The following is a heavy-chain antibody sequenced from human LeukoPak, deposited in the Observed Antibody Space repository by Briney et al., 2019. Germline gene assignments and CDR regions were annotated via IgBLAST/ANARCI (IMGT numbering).Heavy chain of an antibody. J-gene: IGHJ4*02. Sequence: GASVKVSCKASGGTFSSYAISWVRQAPGQGLEWMGGIIPIFGTANYAQKFQGRVTITADESTSTAYMELSSLRSEDTAVYYCATDYGDCGREFTFDYWGQGTLVTVSS. CDR3: ATDYGDCGREFTFDY. CDR1: GGTFSSYA. CDR2: IIPIFGTA. V-gene: IGHV1-69*01. D-gene: IGHD4-17*01.